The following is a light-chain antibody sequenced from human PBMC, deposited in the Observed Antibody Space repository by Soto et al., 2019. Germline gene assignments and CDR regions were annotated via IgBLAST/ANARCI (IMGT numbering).Light chain of an antibody. Sequence: QSALTQPASVSGCPGQSITISCTGTSSDVGSYNLVSWYQQHPGKAPKLMIYEVSKRPSGVSNRFSGSKSGNTASLTISGLQAEDEADYYCCSYAGSSTPVVFGGGTKLTVL. V-gene: IGLV2-23*02. CDR1: SSDVGSYNL. CDR2: EVS. J-gene: IGLJ2*01. CDR3: CSYAGSSTPVV.